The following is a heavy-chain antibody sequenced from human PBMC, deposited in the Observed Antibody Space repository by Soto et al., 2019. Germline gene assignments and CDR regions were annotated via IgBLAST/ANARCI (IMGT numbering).Heavy chain of an antibody. Sequence: QVQLVESGGGVVQPGASLRLSCAASGFRFSGFAMHWVRQAPGKGLEWVAVTSFDASENLYVDSVKGRFSISRDDSHNTVFLQMNGLRPEDTGIYYCARDLGGYVHLWDKSNYWGQGTLVNVSS. J-gene: IGHJ4*02. D-gene: IGHD5-12*01. V-gene: IGHV3-30*04. CDR3: ARDLGGYVHLWDKSNY. CDR2: TSFDASEN. CDR1: GFRFSGFA.